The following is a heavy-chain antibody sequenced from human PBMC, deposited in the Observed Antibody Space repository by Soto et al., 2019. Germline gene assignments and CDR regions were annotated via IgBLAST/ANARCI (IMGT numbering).Heavy chain of an antibody. CDR2: ISWNSGSI. D-gene: IGHD1-26*01. CDR3: AKDRTGSGSYYGGESAFDI. Sequence: EVQLVESGGGLVQPGRSLRLSCAASGFTFDDYAMHWVRQAPGKGLEWVSGISWNSGSIGYADSVKGRFTISRDNAKNSLYLQMNSLRAEDTALYYCAKDRTGSGSYYGGESAFDIWGQGTMVTVSS. V-gene: IGHV3-9*01. J-gene: IGHJ3*02. CDR1: GFTFDDYA.